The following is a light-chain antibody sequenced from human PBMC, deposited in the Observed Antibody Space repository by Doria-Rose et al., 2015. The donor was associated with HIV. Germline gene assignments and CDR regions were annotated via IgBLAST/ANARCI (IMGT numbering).Light chain of an antibody. CDR1: QSLLHTIGYNY. J-gene: IGKJ2*01. V-gene: IGKV2-28*01. CDR2: LGS. Sequence: SPLSLPVTPGQPASISCRSSQSLLHTIGYNYLDWYLQKPGQSPQLLIYLGSNRASGVPDRFSGSGSGTDFTLKISRVEAEDVGAYYCMQALQTPYTFGQGTKLEIK. CDR3: MQALQTPYT.